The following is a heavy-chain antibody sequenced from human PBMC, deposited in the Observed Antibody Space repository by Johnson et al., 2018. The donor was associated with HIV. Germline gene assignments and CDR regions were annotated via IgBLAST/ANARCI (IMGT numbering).Heavy chain of an antibody. J-gene: IGHJ3*02. V-gene: IGHV3-23*04. D-gene: IGHD3-10*01. CDR3: AKDGSGIYSRAFDI. CDR2: ISGGGGIT. Sequence: VQVVESGGGVVRPGGSLRLSCAACGFNVSSNYMTWVRRAPGKGLEWVSDISGGGGITYYADSVKGRFTISRDSSKNTLYLQMNSLRAEDTALYYCAKDGSGIYSRAFDIWGQGTMVTVSS. CDR1: GFNVSSNY.